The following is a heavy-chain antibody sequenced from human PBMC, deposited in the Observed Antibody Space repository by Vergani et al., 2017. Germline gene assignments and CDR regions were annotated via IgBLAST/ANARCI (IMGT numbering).Heavy chain of an antibody. CDR3: ATSSSDGSGWYGSSNYAVDV. CDR2: IYPGDSDS. Sequence: EMQLVQSGAEVKKPGESLKISCKGFGYSFSSYWIGWVSQMPGKGLEWMGSIYPGDSDSRYSPSFEGQVTMSVDKSISTAYLQWSSLKASDTAVYYCATSSSDGSGWYGSSNYAVDVWGQGTTVTVSS. J-gene: IGHJ6*02. CDR1: GYSFSSYW. D-gene: IGHD6-19*01. V-gene: IGHV5-51*01.